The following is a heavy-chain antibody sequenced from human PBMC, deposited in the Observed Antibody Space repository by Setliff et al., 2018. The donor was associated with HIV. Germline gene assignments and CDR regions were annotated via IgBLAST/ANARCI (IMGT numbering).Heavy chain of an antibody. V-gene: IGHV5-51*01. Sequence: PGESLKISCETSGYIFTHYWIGWVRQMPGKGLECMGIIYPNDFDTKYSPSFQGQVTISADRSTNTAYLEWSSLKASDTAMYFCARHFGISYRSPFDPWGQGTLVTVSS. CDR1: GYIFTHYW. CDR2: IYPNDFDT. D-gene: IGHD3-3*01. CDR3: ARHFGISYRSPFDP. J-gene: IGHJ5*02.